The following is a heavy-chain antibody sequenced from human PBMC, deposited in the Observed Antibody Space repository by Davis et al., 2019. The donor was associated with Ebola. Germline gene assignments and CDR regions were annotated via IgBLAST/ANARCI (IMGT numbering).Heavy chain of an antibody. D-gene: IGHD3-22*01. CDR3: AKDTTYYDSSGWGAFDI. Sequence: SLKISCAASGFTFSSYGMHWVRQAPGKGLEWVAVISYDGSNKYYADSVKGRFTISRDNSKNTLYLQMNSLRADDTALYYCAKDTTYYDSSGWGAFDIWGQGTMVTVSS. CDR2: ISYDGSNK. J-gene: IGHJ3*02. CDR1: GFTFSSYG. V-gene: IGHV3-30*18.